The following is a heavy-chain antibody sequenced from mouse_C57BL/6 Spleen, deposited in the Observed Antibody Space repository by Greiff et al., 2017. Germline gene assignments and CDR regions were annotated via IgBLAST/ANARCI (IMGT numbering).Heavy chain of an antibody. CDR1: GYTFTSYW. CDR2: IYPGSGST. V-gene: IGHV1-55*01. J-gene: IGHJ4*01. D-gene: IGHD1-1*01. CDR3: ARRMYGSSLRAMDY. Sequence: QVQLQQSGAELVKPGASVKMSCKASGYTFTSYWITWVKQRPGQGLEWIGDIYPGSGSTNYNEKFKSKATLTVDTSSSTAYMQLSSLTSEDSAVYYCARRMYGSSLRAMDYWGQGTSVTVSS.